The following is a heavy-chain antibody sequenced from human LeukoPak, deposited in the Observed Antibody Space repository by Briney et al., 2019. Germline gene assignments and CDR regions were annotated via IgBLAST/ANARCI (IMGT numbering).Heavy chain of an antibody. Sequence: SQTLSLTCAISGDXVSSNSGVWNWIRQSPSRGLEWLGRTYYRSKWYNDYAVSVKSRITINPDTSKNQFSLHLNSVTPEDTAVYYCGREMPWGSVDYWGQGILVTVSS. CDR1: GDXVSSNSGV. CDR2: TYYRSKWYN. CDR3: GREMPWGSVDY. V-gene: IGHV6-1*01. D-gene: IGHD7-27*01. J-gene: IGHJ4*02.